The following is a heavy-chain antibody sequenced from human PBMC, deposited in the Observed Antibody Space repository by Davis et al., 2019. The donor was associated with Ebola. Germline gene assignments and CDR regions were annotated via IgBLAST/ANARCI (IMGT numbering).Heavy chain of an antibody. Sequence: MPSETLSLTCTVSGDSISSGDHYWSWIRQPPGKGLDFIGYIYYSGSTYYNPSLKSRITISVDTSKNQFSLRLISVTAADTAVYFCARHGRGGWEPPGEVDVWGQGTTVTVSS. CDR2: IYYSGST. V-gene: IGHV4-30-4*01. CDR1: GDSISSGDHY. J-gene: IGHJ6*02. CDR3: ARHGRGGWEPPGEVDV. D-gene: IGHD1-26*01.